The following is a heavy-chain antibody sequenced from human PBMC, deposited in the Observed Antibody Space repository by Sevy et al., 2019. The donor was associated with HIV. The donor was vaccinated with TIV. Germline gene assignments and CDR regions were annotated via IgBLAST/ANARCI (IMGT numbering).Heavy chain of an antibody. CDR1: GFTFSSYA. CDR2: ISSNGGST. J-gene: IGHJ6*02. V-gene: IGHV3-64D*06. CDR3: VKGLRFSRYYYYYYGMDV. Sequence: QPGGSLRLSCSASGFTFSSYAMHWVRQAPGKGLEYVSAISSNGGSTYYADSVKGRFTISRDNSKNTLYLQMSSLRAEDTAVYYCVKGLRFSRYYYYYYGMDVWGQGTTVTVSS.